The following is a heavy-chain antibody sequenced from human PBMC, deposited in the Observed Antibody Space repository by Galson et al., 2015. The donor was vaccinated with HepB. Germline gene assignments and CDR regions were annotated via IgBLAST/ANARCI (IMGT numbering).Heavy chain of an antibody. J-gene: IGHJ4*02. D-gene: IGHD1-26*01. CDR2: IDWDDDK. Sequence: VKPTQTLTLTCTFSGFSLSTSGMCVSWIRQPPGKALEWLALIDWDDDKYYSTSLKTRLTISKDTSKNQVVLTMTNMDPVDTATYYCARGRSIVGATLSFDYWGQGTLVTVSS. CDR1: GFSLSTSGMC. V-gene: IGHV2-70*01. CDR3: ARGRSIVGATLSFDY.